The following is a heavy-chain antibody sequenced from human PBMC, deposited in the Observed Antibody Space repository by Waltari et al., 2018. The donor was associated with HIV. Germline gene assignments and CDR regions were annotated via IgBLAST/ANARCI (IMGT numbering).Heavy chain of an antibody. D-gene: IGHD1-26*01. CDR2: IYSAGNI. J-gene: IGHJ2*01. CDR1: VGSIKNPAYY. Sequence: QVQLQESGPGLVKPSETLSLVCSVSVGSIKNPAYYWAWIPQPPGKGFEWIGTIYSAGNIYYKTSYNSSLQSRITISADTSKNHFSLRLASVTAADTAVYFCSRLILGTTSRYFAAWGRGTLVTVSS. CDR3: SRLILGTTSRYFAA. V-gene: IGHV4-39*02.